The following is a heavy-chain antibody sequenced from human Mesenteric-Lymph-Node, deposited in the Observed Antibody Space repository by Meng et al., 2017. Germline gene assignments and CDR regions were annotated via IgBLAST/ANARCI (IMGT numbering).Heavy chain of an antibody. D-gene: IGHD1-7*01. CDR2: INPSGGSA. CDR3: APETITGTTDPGLGFDY. V-gene: IGHV1-46*01. J-gene: IGHJ4*02. CDR1: GYTFTGYY. Sequence: ASVKVSCKASGYTFTGYYMHWVRQAPGQGLEWMGIINPSGGSASYAQKFQGRVTMTRDTSTSTVYMELSRLRSDDTAVYYCAPETITGTTDPGLGFDYWGQGTLVTVSS.